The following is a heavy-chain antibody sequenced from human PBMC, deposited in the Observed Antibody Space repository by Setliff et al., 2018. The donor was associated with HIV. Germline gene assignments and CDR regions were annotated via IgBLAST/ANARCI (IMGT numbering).Heavy chain of an antibody. CDR2: IVVGSGNT. J-gene: IGHJ4*02. V-gene: IGHV1-58*02. CDR1: GFTFTSSA. D-gene: IGHD3-10*01. Sequence: SVKVSCKASGFTFTSSAMQWVRQARGQRLEWIGWIVVGSGNTNYAQKFQERVTITRDMSTSTAYMELSSLRSEDTAVYHCAADLWFGELLSAWGQGTLVTVSS. CDR3: AADLWFGELLSA.